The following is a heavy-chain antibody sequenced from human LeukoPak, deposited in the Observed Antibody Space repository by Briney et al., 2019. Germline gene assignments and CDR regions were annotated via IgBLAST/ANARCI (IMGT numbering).Heavy chain of an antibody. CDR1: GFPFSSSG. J-gene: IGHJ4*02. Sequence: GGSLRLSCGASGFPFSSSGMHWVRQAPGKGLEWVAFIGYDGSNKYYAESVKDRFTISRDNSKNTLFLQMNSLRTEDAAVYHCAKKARYCSGGYCYADVDYWGQGTPVTVPS. D-gene: IGHD2-15*01. CDR2: IGYDGSNK. V-gene: IGHV3-30*02. CDR3: AKKARYCSGGYCYADVDY.